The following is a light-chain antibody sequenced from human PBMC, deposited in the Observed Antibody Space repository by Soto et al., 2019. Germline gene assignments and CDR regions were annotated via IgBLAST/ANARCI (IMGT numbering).Light chain of an antibody. Sequence: QSVLTQPASVSGSPGQSITISCTGTSSDVGGFNCVSWYQQHPGKAPKLMIYDVTNRPSGVSYRFSGSKSGNTASLTISGLQAEVEADYYCNSYTSSSTYVLGTGTKVTVL. CDR2: DVT. V-gene: IGLV2-14*03. CDR1: SSDVGGFNC. CDR3: NSYTSSSTYV. J-gene: IGLJ1*01.